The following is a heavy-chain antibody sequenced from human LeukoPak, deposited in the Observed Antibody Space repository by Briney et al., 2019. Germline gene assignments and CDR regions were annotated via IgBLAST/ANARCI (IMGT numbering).Heavy chain of an antibody. J-gene: IGHJ6*03. CDR2: ISGSGGST. CDR1: GFTFSSYG. D-gene: IGHD1-26*01. V-gene: IGHV3-23*01. CDR3: AKDATPYYYYYYMDV. Sequence: GGSLRLSCAASGFTFSSYGMSWVRQAPGKGLEWVSAISGSGGSTYYADSVKGRFTTSRDNSKNTLYLQMNSLRAEDTAVYYCAKDATPYYYYYYMDVWGKGTTVTISS.